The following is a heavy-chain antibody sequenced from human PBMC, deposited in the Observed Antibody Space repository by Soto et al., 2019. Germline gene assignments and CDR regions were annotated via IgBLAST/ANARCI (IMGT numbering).Heavy chain of an antibody. J-gene: IGHJ4*02. Sequence: GESLKISCKGSGYSFTSYWIGWVRQMPGKGLEWMGIIYPGDSDTRYSPSFQGQVTISADKSISTAYLQWSSLKASDTAMYYCARRTDFWSGYYTLYYFDYWSQGTLVTVSS. D-gene: IGHD3-3*01. V-gene: IGHV5-51*01. CDR2: IYPGDSDT. CDR3: ARRTDFWSGYYTLYYFDY. CDR1: GYSFTSYW.